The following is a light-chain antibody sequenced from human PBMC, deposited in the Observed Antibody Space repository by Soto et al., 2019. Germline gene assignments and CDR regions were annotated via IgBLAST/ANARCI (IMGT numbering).Light chain of an antibody. Sequence: QSVLTQPASVSGSPGQSITISCTGTSSDVGGYNYVSWYQQHPGKAPKLIIYAVSKRPSGVSNRFSGPKSGNTASLTISGLQAEDEADYYCSSYTSYSPYVFGTGTKLTVL. CDR1: SSDVGGYNY. V-gene: IGLV2-14*01. CDR2: AVS. J-gene: IGLJ1*01. CDR3: SSYTSYSPYV.